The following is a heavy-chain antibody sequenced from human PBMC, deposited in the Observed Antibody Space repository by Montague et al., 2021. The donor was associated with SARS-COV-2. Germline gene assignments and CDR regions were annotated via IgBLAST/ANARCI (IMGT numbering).Heavy chain of an antibody. V-gene: IGHV2-70*11. J-gene: IGHJ3*02. D-gene: IGHD3-10*01. CDR3: ARMFGGILAFDI. CDR1: GFSPSTSGMC. Sequence: PALVKPTQTLTLSGFSPSTSGMCVSWIRQPPGKALEWLARIDWDDDKYYSTSLKTRLTISKDTSKNQVVLTMTNMDPVDTATYYCARMFGGILAFDIWGQGTMVTVSS. CDR2: IDWDDDK.